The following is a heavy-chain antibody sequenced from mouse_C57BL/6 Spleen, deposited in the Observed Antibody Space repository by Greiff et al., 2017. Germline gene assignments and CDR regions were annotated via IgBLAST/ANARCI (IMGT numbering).Heavy chain of an antibody. CDR1: GYTFTDYY. J-gene: IGHJ4*01. D-gene: IGHD1-1*01. CDR2: IYPGSGNT. CDR3: ARGTTGGSMDY. Sequence: QVQLKQSGAELVRPGASVKLSCKASGYTFTDYYINWVKQRPGQGLEWIARIYPGSGNTYYNEKFKGKATLTAEKSSSTAYMQLSSLTSEDSAVYFCARGTTGGSMDYWGQGTSVTVSS. V-gene: IGHV1-76*01.